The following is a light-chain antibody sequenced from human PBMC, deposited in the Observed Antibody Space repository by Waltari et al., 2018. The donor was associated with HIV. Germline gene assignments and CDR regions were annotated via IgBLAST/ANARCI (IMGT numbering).Light chain of an antibody. CDR2: DAS. CDR1: QDIINY. Sequence: DMQMIQYQSSLSASVGDRVGITCQASQDIINYLNWYQQKPGKAPKLLIYDASNLETGVPSRFSGSGSGTDFTFTISSLQPEDIATYYCQQYDNLPSYTFGQGTKLEIK. V-gene: IGKV1-33*01. J-gene: IGKJ2*01. CDR3: QQYDNLPSYT.